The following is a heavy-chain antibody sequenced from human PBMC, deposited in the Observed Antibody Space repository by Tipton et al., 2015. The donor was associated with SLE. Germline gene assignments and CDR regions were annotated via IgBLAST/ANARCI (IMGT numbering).Heavy chain of an antibody. J-gene: IGHJ4*02. V-gene: IGHV4-61*05. D-gene: IGHD1-26*01. CDR2: IYSSGTT. CDR3: ARANSGY. CDR1: GGSISSSNYY. Sequence: LRLSCTVSGGSISSSNYYWGWIRQPPGKGLEWIGYIYSSGTTNYNPSLKSRVTISIDTSKNQFSLKLSSVTAADTAIYYCARANSGYWGQGTLVTVSS.